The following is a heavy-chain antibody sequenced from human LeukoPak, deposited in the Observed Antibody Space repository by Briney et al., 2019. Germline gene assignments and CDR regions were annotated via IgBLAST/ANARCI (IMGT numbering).Heavy chain of an antibody. V-gene: IGHV4-34*01. D-gene: IGHD1-26*01. CDR3: ARPGGGGSYRQPYYFDY. CDR2: INHSGST. CDR1: GGSFSGYY. J-gene: IGHJ4*02. Sequence: SETLSLTCAVYGGSFSGYYWSWIRQPPGKGLEWIGEINHSGSTNYNPSLKSRVTISVDTSKNQFSLKLSSVTAADTAVYYCARPGGGGSYRQPYYFDYWGQGTLVTVSS.